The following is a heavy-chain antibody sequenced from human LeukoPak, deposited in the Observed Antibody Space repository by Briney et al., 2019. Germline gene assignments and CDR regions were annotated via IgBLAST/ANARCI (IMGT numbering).Heavy chain of an antibody. CDR3: ARGGSGYDSFYYYGMDV. CDR1: GGSISSYY. Sequence: SETLSLTCTVSGGSISSYYWSWIRQPPGKGLEWIGYIYDSGSTNYDPSLKSRVTISVDTSKNQFSLKLSSVTAADTAVYYCARGGSGYDSFYYYGMDVWGQGTTVTVSS. J-gene: IGHJ6*02. D-gene: IGHD5-12*01. CDR2: IYDSGST. V-gene: IGHV4-59*01.